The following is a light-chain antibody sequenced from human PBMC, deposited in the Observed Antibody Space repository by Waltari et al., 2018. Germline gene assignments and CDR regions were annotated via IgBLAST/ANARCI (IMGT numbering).Light chain of an antibody. V-gene: IGKV1-17*01. CDR1: QGIGNA. CDR3: LQHNSYSYT. Sequence: DIQMTQSPSSLSASVGDRVTITCRASQGIGNALCWFQQDTGRAPKRLFYGASTWQSGVPSRVSGSGSGTEFTLTISSLQPEDFATYYCLQHNSYSYTFGQGTKLDIK. J-gene: IGKJ2*01. CDR2: GAS.